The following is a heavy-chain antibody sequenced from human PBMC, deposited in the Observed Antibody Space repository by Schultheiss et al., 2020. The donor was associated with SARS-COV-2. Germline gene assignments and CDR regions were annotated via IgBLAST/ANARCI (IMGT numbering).Heavy chain of an antibody. CDR2: ISRRGGDT. Sequence: GGSLRLSCAASGFTFSSSEMSWFRQAPGKGLQWVSYISRRGGDTYYADSVEGRFTVSRDNAKSSLYLQMNSLRAEDTAVYFCARDRRDGSSWWGRSGFDYWGQGALVTVSS. CDR1: GFTFSSSE. J-gene: IGHJ4*02. CDR3: ARDRRDGSSWWGRSGFDY. D-gene: IGHD6-13*01. V-gene: IGHV3-48*03.